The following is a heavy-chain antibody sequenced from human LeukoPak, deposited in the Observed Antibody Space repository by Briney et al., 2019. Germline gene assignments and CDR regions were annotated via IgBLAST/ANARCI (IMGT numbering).Heavy chain of an antibody. V-gene: IGHV3-23*01. CDR3: AKGYGSGSSRYYCDY. Sequence: AGGSLRLSCAASGFTFSSYAMSWVRQAPGKGLEWVSTISAGGGSTYYADSVKGRFTISRDSSKNTLYLQMNSLRAEDTAVYYCAKGYGSGSSRYYCDYWGQGTLVTVSS. D-gene: IGHD3-10*01. J-gene: IGHJ4*02. CDR1: GFTFSSYA. CDR2: ISAGGGST.